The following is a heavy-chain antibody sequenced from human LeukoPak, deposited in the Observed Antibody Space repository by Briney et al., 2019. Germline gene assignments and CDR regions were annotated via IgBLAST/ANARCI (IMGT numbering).Heavy chain of an antibody. D-gene: IGHD3-22*01. J-gene: IGHJ4*02. CDR1: GYTFTGYY. CDR3: ARATPFGYYYDPITFDY. V-gene: IGHV1-2*02. Sequence: ASVKVSCKASGYTFTGYYMHWVRQAPGQGLEWMGWINPKSGGTNYAQKFQGRVTMTRDTSISTAYMELSRLRSDDTAVYYCARATPFGYYYDPITFDYWGQGTLVTVSS. CDR2: INPKSGGT.